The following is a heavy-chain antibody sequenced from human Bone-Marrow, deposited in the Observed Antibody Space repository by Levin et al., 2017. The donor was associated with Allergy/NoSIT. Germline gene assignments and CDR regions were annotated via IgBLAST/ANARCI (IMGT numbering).Heavy chain of an antibody. D-gene: IGHD2-15*01. CDR2: VYDGGKA. V-gene: IGHV4-4*07. CDR1: GDSISNHY. Sequence: SETLSLTCSVSGDSISNHYWNWIRQPAGKGLEWIGRVYDGGKATYNLSLKSRVTMSVDTAKNQFSLTLTSVTAADTAVYFCARAHSDPQSKRWSMLGDWGRGILVTVSS. CDR3: ARAHSDPQSKRWSMLGD. J-gene: IGHJ4*01.